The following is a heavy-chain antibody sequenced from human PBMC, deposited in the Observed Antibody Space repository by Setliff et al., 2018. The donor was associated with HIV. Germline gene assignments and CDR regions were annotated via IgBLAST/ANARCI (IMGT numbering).Heavy chain of an antibody. CDR3: ARSFSGRYFWSGYYTGPDPKGENAFDI. CDR1: GGSISNSNYF. Sequence: SETLSLTCTVSGGSISNSNYFWGRIRQPPGKGLEWIGRIYSSGSTYYQPSLQGRVSMSIDSSKNHFSLSLRYVTAADTAVYYCARSFSGRYFWSGYYTGPDPKGENAFDIWGQGTMVTVSS. D-gene: IGHD3-3*01. J-gene: IGHJ3*02. V-gene: IGHV4-39*02. CDR2: IYSSGST.